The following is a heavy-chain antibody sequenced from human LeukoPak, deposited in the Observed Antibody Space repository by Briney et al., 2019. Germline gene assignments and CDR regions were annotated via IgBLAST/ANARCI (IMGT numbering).Heavy chain of an antibody. CDR3: ARDSPIMGTFYAFDI. J-gene: IGHJ3*02. CDR2: INPNSGGT. CDR1: GYIFTDYY. D-gene: IGHD2/OR15-2a*01. V-gene: IGHV1-2*06. Sequence: ASVKVSCKASGYIFTDYYMHWVRQAPGQELGWMGRINPNSGGTNYAQKFQGRVTMTRDTSISTAYMELTRLRSDDTAVYYCARDSPIMGTFYAFDIWGQGTMATVS.